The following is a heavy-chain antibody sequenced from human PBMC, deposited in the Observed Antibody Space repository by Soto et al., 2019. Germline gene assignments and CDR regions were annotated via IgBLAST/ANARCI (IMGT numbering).Heavy chain of an antibody. Sequence: TSETLSLTCTVSGGSIGSSSYFWAWIRQPPGKGLEWIGRIYYSGTTYYNPSLKSRVTLSVDTSKNQFSLKLSSVTAADTAVYYCESVKGGVLIDYWGQGTLVTVSS. J-gene: IGHJ4*02. CDR3: ESVKGGVLIDY. D-gene: IGHD1-26*01. CDR1: GGSIGSSSYF. CDR2: IYYSGTT. V-gene: IGHV4-39*01.